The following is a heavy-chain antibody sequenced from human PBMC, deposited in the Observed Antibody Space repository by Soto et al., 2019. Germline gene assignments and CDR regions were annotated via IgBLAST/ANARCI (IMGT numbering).Heavy chain of an antibody. CDR1: GGTFSSYA. J-gene: IGHJ4*02. Sequence: QVQLVQSGAEVKKPGSSVKVSCKASGGTFSSYAISWVRQAPGQGLEWMGGIIPIFGTANYAQKFQGRVTITADKSTSTAYMELSSLRSEDTAVYYCARVTEYYYDSSGYYPPYFDYWGQGTLVTVSS. CDR2: IIPIFGTA. D-gene: IGHD3-22*01. V-gene: IGHV1-69*06. CDR3: ARVTEYYYDSSGYYPPYFDY.